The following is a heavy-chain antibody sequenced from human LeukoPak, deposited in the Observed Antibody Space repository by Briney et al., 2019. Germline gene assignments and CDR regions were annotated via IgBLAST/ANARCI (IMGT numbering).Heavy chain of an antibody. CDR3: SRVLPGGSRSLDL. J-gene: IGHJ2*01. D-gene: IGHD1-26*01. CDR1: GFTFSRYW. CDR2: IQIDGSST. V-gene: IGHV3-74*01. Sequence: GGSLRLSCAASGFTFSRYWMHWVRQAPGKGLEWVSRIQIDGSSTNYADSVKGRFTISRDNDKNTLYLQMHSLRAEDTAMYYCSRVLPGGSRSLDLWGLGTLVIVPS.